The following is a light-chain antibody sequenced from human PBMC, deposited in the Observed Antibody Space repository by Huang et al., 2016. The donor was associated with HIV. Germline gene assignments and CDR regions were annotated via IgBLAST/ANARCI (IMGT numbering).Light chain of an antibody. V-gene: IGKV3-11*01. Sequence: EIVLTQSPATLSLSPGERATLSCRASQRVSSYLAWYQQKPGQAPRLLIYDASNRATGIPARFSGSGSGTDFTLTISSREPEDFAVYYCQQRSNWPRGLTFGGGTKVEIK. CDR1: QRVSSY. CDR2: DAS. J-gene: IGKJ4*01. CDR3: QQRSNWPRGLT.